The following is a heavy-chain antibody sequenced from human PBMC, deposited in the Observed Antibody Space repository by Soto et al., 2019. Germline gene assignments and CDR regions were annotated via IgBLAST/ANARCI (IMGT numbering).Heavy chain of an antibody. Sequence: TGGSLRLSCAASGFTFSSYSMNWVRQAPGKGLEWVSSISSSSSYIYYADSVKGRFTISRDNAKNSLYLQMNSLRAEDTAVYYCASSSPQWGDAFDIWGQGTMVTVSS. CDR2: ISSSSSYI. J-gene: IGHJ3*02. D-gene: IGHD6-6*01. CDR1: GFTFSSYS. V-gene: IGHV3-21*01. CDR3: ASSSPQWGDAFDI.